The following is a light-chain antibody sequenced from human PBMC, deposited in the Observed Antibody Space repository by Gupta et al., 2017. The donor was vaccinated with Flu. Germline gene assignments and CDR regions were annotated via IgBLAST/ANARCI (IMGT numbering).Light chain of an antibody. V-gene: IGLV6-57*04. CDR3: QSYDSSNHYV. CDR2: EDN. J-gene: IGLJ1*01. CDR1: SASIASNY. Sequence: NSTPSHPPPVPQSPSETVTTSFTPLSASIASNYVEWYQQRPGSAPTTVIYEDNQIPSGVPDRLSGSIDSSSNSASLTISGLKTEDAADYYCQSYDSSNHYVFGTGTKVTVL.